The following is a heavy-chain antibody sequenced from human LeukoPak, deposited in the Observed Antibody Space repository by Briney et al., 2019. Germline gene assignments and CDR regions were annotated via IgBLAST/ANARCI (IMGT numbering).Heavy chain of an antibody. D-gene: IGHD3-22*01. V-gene: IGHV1-58*01. CDR3: AAEAAYYYDSRDAFDV. Sequence: GASVKVSCKGSGFTFTSSAVQWLRQARGQRLEWIGWIVVGSGNTNYAQKFQERVTITRDMSTSLVYMELSSLRSEDTAVYYCAAEAAYYYDSRDAFDVWGQGTMVTVSS. CDR1: GFTFTSSA. J-gene: IGHJ3*01. CDR2: IVVGSGNT.